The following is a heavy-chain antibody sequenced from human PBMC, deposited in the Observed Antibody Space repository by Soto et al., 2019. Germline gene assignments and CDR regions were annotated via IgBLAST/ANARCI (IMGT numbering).Heavy chain of an antibody. CDR2: TYYRSKWFY. J-gene: IGHJ6*02. D-gene: IGHD2-15*01. Sequence: SQTLSLTCGISGDSVSSNGACWNWIRQSPSRGLEWLGRTYYRSKWFYDDAPSVESRMSITPDTSRNQFSLQLTSVSPEDTAVYYCVRVSCSGGTCLDGMDVWGQGTTVTVSS. CDR3: VRVSCSGGTCLDGMDV. V-gene: IGHV6-1*01. CDR1: GDSVSSNGAC.